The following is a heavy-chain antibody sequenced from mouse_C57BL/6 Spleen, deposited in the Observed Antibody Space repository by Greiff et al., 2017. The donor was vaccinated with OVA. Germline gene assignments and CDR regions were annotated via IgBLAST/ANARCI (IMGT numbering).Heavy chain of an antibody. J-gene: IGHJ3*01. V-gene: IGHV1-55*01. D-gene: IGHD5-5*01. CDR1: GYTFTSYW. CDR2: IYPGSGST. CDR3: AALPIPFTVFAY. Sequence: VQLQQPGAELVKPGASVKMSCKASGYTFTSYWITWVKQRPGQGLEWIGDIYPGSGSTNYNEKFKSKATLTVDTSSSTAYMQRSSLTSEDSAVYYCAALPIPFTVFAYWGQGTLVTVSA.